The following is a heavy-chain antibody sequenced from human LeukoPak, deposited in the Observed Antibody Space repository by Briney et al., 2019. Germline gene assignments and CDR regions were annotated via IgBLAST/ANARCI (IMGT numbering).Heavy chain of an antibody. CDR2: INYSGST. Sequence: SETLSLTCTVSGGSISNYYWSWIRQPPGKGLEWIAYINYSGSTNYNPSLKSRVTISVDTSKNHFSLTLSSVTAADTAVYYCARESNYYGSGTGWFDPWGQGTLVTVSS. CDR3: ARESNYYGSGTGWFDP. V-gene: IGHV4-59*12. CDR1: GGSISNYY. J-gene: IGHJ5*02. D-gene: IGHD3-10*01.